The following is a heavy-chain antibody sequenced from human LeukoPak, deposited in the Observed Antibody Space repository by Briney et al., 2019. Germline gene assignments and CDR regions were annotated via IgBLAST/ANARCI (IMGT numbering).Heavy chain of an antibody. CDR3: AKPAKYFYGAETFYFFEH. Sequence: GGSLRLSCAASGFSFTTYWMSWVRQAQGKGLEWVANINQDGTEKYYVDSVKGRFTISRDNGKNSLYLQMNSPRVEDTAVYYCAKPAKYFYGAETFYFFEHWGQGTPVTASS. D-gene: IGHD3-10*01. V-gene: IGHV3-7*01. CDR1: GFSFTTYW. CDR2: INQDGTEK. J-gene: IGHJ4*02.